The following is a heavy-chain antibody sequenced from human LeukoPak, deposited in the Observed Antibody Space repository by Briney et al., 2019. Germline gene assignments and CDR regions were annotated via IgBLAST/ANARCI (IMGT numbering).Heavy chain of an antibody. Sequence: PEGSLRLSCAASGFTFSSYDMNWVRQAPGKGLELISHISSSGSNIYYADSVKGRFTISRDNAKNSLYLQLNSLRAEDTAVYYCARGDSSGWSYFDYWGQGTLVTVSS. CDR1: GFTFSSYD. D-gene: IGHD6-19*01. CDR3: ARGDSSGWSYFDY. J-gene: IGHJ4*02. CDR2: ISSSGSNI. V-gene: IGHV3-48*03.